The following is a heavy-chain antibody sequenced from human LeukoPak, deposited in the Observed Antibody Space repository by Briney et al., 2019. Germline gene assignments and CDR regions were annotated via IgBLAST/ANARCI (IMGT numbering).Heavy chain of an antibody. Sequence: GGSLKLSCTASGFIFSTCAMSWVRQAPGKGLEWVSAISGSGGTTYYADSVKGRFTISRDNSKNTLFLQMNSLRAEDTAVYYCAKDRSSSSWFDGYDFWGQGTMVTVSS. J-gene: IGHJ3*01. D-gene: IGHD6-13*01. V-gene: IGHV3-23*01. CDR1: GFIFSTCA. CDR2: ISGSGGTT. CDR3: AKDRSSSSWFDGYDF.